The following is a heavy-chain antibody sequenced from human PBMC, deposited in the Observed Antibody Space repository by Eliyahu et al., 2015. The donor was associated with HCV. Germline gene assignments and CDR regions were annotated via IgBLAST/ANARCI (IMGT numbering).Heavy chain of an antibody. V-gene: IGHV2-5*02. CDR2: IYWDAXK. D-gene: IGHD6-6*01. CDR3: AHSRSSSSVGWFDP. Sequence: QITLKESGPTLVKPTQTLTLTCTFSGFSLSTXGVGVGWIRQPPGXALEWLALIYWDAXKRYSPSLKXRLTITKDXSKNQVVLTMTNMDPVDTATYYCAHSRSSSSVGWFDPWGQGTLVTVSS. CDR1: GFSLSTXGVG. J-gene: IGHJ5*02.